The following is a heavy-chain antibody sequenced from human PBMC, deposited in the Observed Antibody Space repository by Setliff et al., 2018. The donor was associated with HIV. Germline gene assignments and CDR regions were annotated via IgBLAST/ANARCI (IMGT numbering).Heavy chain of an antibody. J-gene: IGHJ4*02. Sequence: PGGSLRLSCAASGFSFSNAWMNWVRQAPGKGLEWVGRMKSKSVGGKIDYAAPVKGRISISRDDSKNTAYLQMNSLKVEDTAVYYCTRHEYWVAGSSLGFDYWGQGTLVTVSS. V-gene: IGHV3-15*07. CDR3: TRHEYWVAGSSLGFDY. D-gene: IGHD6-19*01. CDR1: GFSFSNAW. CDR2: MKSKSVGGKI.